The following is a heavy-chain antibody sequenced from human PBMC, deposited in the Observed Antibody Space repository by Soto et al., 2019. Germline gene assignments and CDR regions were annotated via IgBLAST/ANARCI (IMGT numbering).Heavy chain of an antibody. J-gene: IGHJ4*02. CDR3: ARGKYDFWSGYSPSFDY. CDR2: IWYDGSNK. CDR1: GFTFSSYG. V-gene: IGHV3-33*01. D-gene: IGHD3-3*01. Sequence: GSLRLSCAASGFTFSSYGMHWVRQAPGKGLEWVAVIWYDGSNKYYADSVKGRFTISRDNSKNTLYLQMNSLRAEDTAVYYCARGKYDFWSGYSPSFDYWGQGTLVTVSS.